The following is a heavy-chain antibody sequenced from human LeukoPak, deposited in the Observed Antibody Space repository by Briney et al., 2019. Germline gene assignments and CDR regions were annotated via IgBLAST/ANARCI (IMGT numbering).Heavy chain of an antibody. V-gene: IGHV3-74*01. CDR2: INSDGSST. CDR1: GFTLSSYW. D-gene: IGHD3-22*01. CDR3: AAPPPRSYYYDSSGQLDY. Sequence: GGSLRLSCAASGFTLSSYWMHWVRQAPGKGLVWVSRINSDGSSTSYADSVKGRFTISRDNAKNALYLQMNSLRAEDTAVYYCAAPPPRSYYYDSSGQLDYWGQGTLVTVSS. J-gene: IGHJ4*02.